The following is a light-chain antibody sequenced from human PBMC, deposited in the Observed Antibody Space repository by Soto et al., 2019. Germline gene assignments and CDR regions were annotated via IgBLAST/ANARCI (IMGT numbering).Light chain of an antibody. V-gene: IGKV3-15*01. Sequence: EIVMTQSPATLSVSPGGGATLACRASQGIGDTLAWYQQKPGQTPRILTYDTSIRATGVPARFSGSRSGAEFTLTISSLQSEDVAVYYCQHYNNWPRTFGQGTRLEIK. CDR1: QGIGDT. J-gene: IGKJ5*01. CDR3: QHYNNWPRT. CDR2: DTS.